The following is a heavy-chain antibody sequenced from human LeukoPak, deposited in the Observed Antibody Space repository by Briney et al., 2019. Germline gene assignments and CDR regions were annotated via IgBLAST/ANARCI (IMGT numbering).Heavy chain of an antibody. CDR1: DGSISSGDYP. D-gene: IGHD6-19*01. CDR3: ARLGGGSGWGNYGMDV. CDR2: IYYSGST. V-gene: IGHV4-30-4*01. J-gene: IGHJ6*02. Sequence: KPSQTLSLTCTVSDGSISSGDYPWSWIRQPPGKGLDWIGCIYYSGSTYYNPSLKSRVTLSVDTSKNQFSLKLSSVTAADTAVYYCARLGGGSGWGNYGMDVWGQGTTVTVSS.